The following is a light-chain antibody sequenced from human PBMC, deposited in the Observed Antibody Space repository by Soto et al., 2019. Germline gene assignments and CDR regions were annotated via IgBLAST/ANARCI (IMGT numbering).Light chain of an antibody. CDR1: QSVTNSY. CDR3: QQYGSPLYT. J-gene: IGKJ2*01. Sequence: ENVLTQSPGTLSLSPGERATLSCRASQSVTNSYLAWYQQKPGQAPRLLIYGASSRATGIPDRFSGSGSGTDFTLTISRLEPEDFAVYYCQQYGSPLYTFGQGTKLEIK. CDR2: GAS. V-gene: IGKV3-20*01.